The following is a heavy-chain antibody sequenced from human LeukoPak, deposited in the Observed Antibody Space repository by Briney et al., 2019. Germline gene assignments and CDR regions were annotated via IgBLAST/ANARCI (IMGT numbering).Heavy chain of an antibody. CDR2: IYYSGST. D-gene: IGHD3-10*01. Sequence: PSETLSLTCTVSGGSISSYYWSWIRQPPGKGLEWIGYIYYSGSTNYNPSLKSRVTISVDTSKNQFSLKLSSVTAADTAVYYCARDRDYGSGSWGHYYYYMDVWGKGTTVTVSS. CDR1: GGSISSYY. V-gene: IGHV4-59*01. J-gene: IGHJ6*03. CDR3: ARDRDYGSGSWGHYYYYMDV.